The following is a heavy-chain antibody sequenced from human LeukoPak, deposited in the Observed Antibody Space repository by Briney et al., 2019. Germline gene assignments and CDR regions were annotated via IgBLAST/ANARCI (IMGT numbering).Heavy chain of an antibody. J-gene: IGHJ4*02. CDR3: ARGFSSTSCSDY. D-gene: IGHD2-2*01. CDR1: GYTFTGYY. CDR2: ISAYNGNT. V-gene: IGHV1-18*04. Sequence: ASVKVSCKASGYTFTGYYMHWVRQAPGQGLEWMGWISAYNGNTNYAQKLQGRVTMTTDTSTSTAYMELRSLRSDDTAVYYCARGFSSTSCSDYWGQGTLVTVSS.